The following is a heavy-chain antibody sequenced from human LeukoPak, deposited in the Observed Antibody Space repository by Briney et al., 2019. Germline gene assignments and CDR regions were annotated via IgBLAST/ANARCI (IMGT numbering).Heavy chain of an antibody. V-gene: IGHV1-69*02. D-gene: IGHD3-22*01. CDR1: GGTFSTYS. J-gene: IGHJ4*02. CDR2: IIPFLGVA. CDR3: ARGYDNSGYQDY. Sequence: GASVKGSCKASGGTFSTYSFTWVRQAPGQGLEWMGRIIPFLGVAKYAQHFQGRVTFTADKYTSTAYMEIPSLRSEDTALYFCARGYDNSGYQDYWGQGTLVSVSS.